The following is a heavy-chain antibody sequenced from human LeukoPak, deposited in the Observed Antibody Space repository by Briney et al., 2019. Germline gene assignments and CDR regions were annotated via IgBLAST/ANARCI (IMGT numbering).Heavy chain of an antibody. V-gene: IGHV3-30-3*01. CDR3: AREGYYGSGSPPSLYFDY. Sequence: QPGGSLGLSCAASGFTFRNYVIHWVRQAPGKGLEWVAVTSSDLNVKLYADSVKGRFTISRDNSRSTLYLQMNSLRPEDTAIYYCAREGYYGSGSPPSLYFDYWGRGTLVTVSS. J-gene: IGHJ4*02. D-gene: IGHD3-10*01. CDR2: TSSDLNVK. CDR1: GFTFRNYV.